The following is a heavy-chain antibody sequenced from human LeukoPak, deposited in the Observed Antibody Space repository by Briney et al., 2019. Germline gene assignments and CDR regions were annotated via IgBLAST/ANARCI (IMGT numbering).Heavy chain of an antibody. D-gene: IGHD2/OR15-2a*01. J-gene: IGHJ4*02. CDR2: ISSSSNYI. CDR1: GFTFSSYS. V-gene: IGHV3-21*01. Sequence: GGSLRLSCAASGFTFSSYSMNWVRQAPGKGLEWVSAISSSSNYIYYAGSVKGRFTISRDNAKNSLFLQMNSLRAEDTAVYYCARVPVLLTMGGDYWGQGTLVTVSS. CDR3: ARVPVLLTMGGDY.